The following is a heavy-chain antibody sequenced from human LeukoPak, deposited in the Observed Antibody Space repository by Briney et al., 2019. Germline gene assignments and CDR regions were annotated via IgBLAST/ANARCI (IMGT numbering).Heavy chain of an antibody. CDR2: INWNGGST. CDR3: ARDGEPTPDYGDPNWFDP. V-gene: IGHV3-20*04. Sequence: GGSLRLSCAASGFTFDDYGMSWVSQAPGKGLEWVSGINWNGGSTGYADSVKGRFTISRDNAKNSLYLQMNSLRAEDTALYYCARDGEPTPDYGDPNWFDPWGQGTLVTVSS. D-gene: IGHD4-17*01. CDR1: GFTFDDYG. J-gene: IGHJ5*02.